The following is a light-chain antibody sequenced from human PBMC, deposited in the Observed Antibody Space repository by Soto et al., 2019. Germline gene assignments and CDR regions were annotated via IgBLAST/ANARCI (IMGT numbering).Light chain of an antibody. CDR1: QSVSSN. CDR2: GAS. J-gene: IGKJ4*01. V-gene: IGKV3-15*01. CDR3: QQHDNWPLT. Sequence: DIVMTQSPATLPVSPGERATLSCRASQSVSSNLAWYQQKPGQAPRFLIYGASTRATGIPARFSGSGSGTEFTLTISSLQSEDFAVYYCQQHDNWPLTFGAGPKVDIK.